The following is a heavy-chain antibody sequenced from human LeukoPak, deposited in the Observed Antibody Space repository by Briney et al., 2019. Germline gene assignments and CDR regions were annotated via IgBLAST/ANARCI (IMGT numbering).Heavy chain of an antibody. Sequence: SVKVSCKASGGTFSSYAISWVRQAPGQGLEWMGGIIPILGTANYAQKFQGRVTITADESTSTAYMELSSLRSEDTAVYYCARSFGYCSSTSCYSIDVWGKGTTVTFSS. J-gene: IGHJ6*03. CDR3: ARSFGYCSSTSCYSIDV. CDR1: GGTFSSYA. D-gene: IGHD2-2*01. V-gene: IGHV1-69*13. CDR2: IIPILGTA.